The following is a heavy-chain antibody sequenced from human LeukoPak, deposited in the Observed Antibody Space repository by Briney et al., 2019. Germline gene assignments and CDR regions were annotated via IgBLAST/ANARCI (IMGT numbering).Heavy chain of an antibody. CDR1: GGSFSGYY. CDR2: INHSGST. J-gene: IGHJ4*02. Sequence: TSETLSLTCAVYGGSFSGYYWSWIRQPPGKGLEWIGEINHSGSTNCNPSLKSRVTISGDTSKNQFSLKLSSVTAADTAVYYCANSGLLRNPFDYWGQGTLVTVSS. CDR3: ANSGLLRNPFDY. V-gene: IGHV4-34*01. D-gene: IGHD4-17*01.